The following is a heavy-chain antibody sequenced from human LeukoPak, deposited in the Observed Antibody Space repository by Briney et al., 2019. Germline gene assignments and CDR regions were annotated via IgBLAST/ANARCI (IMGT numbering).Heavy chain of an antibody. V-gene: IGHV3-21*01. D-gene: IGHD6-25*01. Sequence: GSLRLSFSASGFTFKTYAMNWVRQAPGKGLEWVSSISSSTYYIYYADSVKGRFTLSRDNAKNSLYLQMNSLRADDSAVYYCVRIRAAAAEGAFDIWGQGTMVTVSS. CDR1: GFTFKTYA. J-gene: IGHJ3*02. CDR3: VRIRAAAAEGAFDI. CDR2: ISSSTYYI.